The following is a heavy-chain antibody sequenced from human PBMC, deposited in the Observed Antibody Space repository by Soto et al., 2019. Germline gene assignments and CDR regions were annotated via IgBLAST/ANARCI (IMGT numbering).Heavy chain of an antibody. CDR3: ARAELGYYYYGMDV. V-gene: IGHV4-34*01. J-gene: IGHJ6*02. Sequence: SETLSLTCAVYGGSFSGYYWSWIRQPPGKGLERIGEINHSGSTNYNPSLKSRVTISVDTSKNQFSLKLSSVTAADTAVYYCARAELGYYYYGMDVWGQGTTVTVSS. CDR2: INHSGST. CDR1: GGSFSGYY. D-gene: IGHD7-27*01.